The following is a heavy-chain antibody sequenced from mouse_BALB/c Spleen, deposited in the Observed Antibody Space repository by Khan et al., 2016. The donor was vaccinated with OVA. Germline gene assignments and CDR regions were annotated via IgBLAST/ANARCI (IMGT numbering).Heavy chain of an antibody. CDR1: GYTFTDFT. CDR3: TGGGGGNRFAY. Sequence: QIQLVQSGAELVRPGVSVKISCKGSGYTFTDFTMHWVKQSHAKSLEWIGVISTYYGDVTYNQKFKGKATMTVDKSSSTAYMELARLTSEDSAIFYRTGGGGGNRFAYWGQGTLVTVSA. J-gene: IGHJ3*01. CDR2: ISTYYGDV. V-gene: IGHV1S137*01. D-gene: IGHD3-3*01.